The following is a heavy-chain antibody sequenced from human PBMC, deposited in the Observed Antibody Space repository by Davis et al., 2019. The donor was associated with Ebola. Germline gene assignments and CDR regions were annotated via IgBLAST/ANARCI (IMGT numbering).Heavy chain of an antibody. CDR1: GFTFSTYD. J-gene: IGHJ3*02. D-gene: IGHD1-26*01. Sequence: GESLKISCAASGFTFSTYDMHWVRQAPGKGLEWVALISYDGSNKYYADSVKGRFTIFRDNAKNSLYLQMNSLRAEDTAVYYCARDLGEWEQLGAFDIWGQGTMVTVSS. V-gene: IGHV3-30*03. CDR3: ARDLGEWEQLGAFDI. CDR2: ISYDGSNK.